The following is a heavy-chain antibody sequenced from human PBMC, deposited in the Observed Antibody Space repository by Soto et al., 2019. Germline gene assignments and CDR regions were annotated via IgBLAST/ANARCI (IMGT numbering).Heavy chain of an antibody. Sequence: GGSLRLSCAASGFTFGIYAMSWVRQAPGKGLEWVSSISGSGGSIYYAHSVKGRFTISRDKTKNTLDLQMNSLRAEDTAVYHCARVAPEYSSTPRRFDFWGQGTLVTVS. CDR1: GFTFGIYA. CDR2: ISGSGGSI. V-gene: IGHV3-23*01. J-gene: IGHJ4*02. CDR3: ARVAPEYSSTPRRFDF. D-gene: IGHD6-13*01.